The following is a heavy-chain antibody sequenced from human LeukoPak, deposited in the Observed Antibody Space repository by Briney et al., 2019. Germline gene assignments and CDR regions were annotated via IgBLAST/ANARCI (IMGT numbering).Heavy chain of an antibody. Sequence: SGPTQVKPTQTLTLTCTFSGFSLNTLGAGVAWIRQPPGKALEWLALIFWDDDKRYSPSLKSRLTLTKDTSKSQVVLTMTNMGPVDTVTYYCAHTHYYGTWLDHWGQGTLVTVSS. D-gene: IGHD3-10*01. CDR3: AHTHYYGTWLDH. J-gene: IGHJ5*02. CDR2: IFWDDDK. V-gene: IGHV2-5*02. CDR1: GFSLNTLGAG.